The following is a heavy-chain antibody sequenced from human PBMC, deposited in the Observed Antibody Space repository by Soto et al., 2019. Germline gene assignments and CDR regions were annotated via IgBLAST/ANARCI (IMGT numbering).Heavy chain of an antibody. D-gene: IGHD3-22*01. Sequence: QVQLVQSGAELRKPGSSVRVSCKTSGVTFNSYSLHWVRQAPGQGLEWMGGFMPLFGTANYAQQFQGRVTFTADESTSTAYIDLSNFRSEDTAIYYCSSGRDSYGGSGYSRFDYWGQGTQVTVSS. V-gene: IGHV1-69*01. J-gene: IGHJ4*02. CDR3: SSGRDSYGGSGYSRFDY. CDR2: FMPLFGTA. CDR1: GVTFNSYS.